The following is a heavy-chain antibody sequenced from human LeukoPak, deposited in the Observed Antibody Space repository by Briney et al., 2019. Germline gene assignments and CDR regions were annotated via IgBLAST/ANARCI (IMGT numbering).Heavy chain of an antibody. CDR3: ASGPLRWLVLLN. Sequence: GASVKVSCKASGGTFSSYAISWVRQAPGQGLEWMGGIIPIFGTANYAQKFRGRVTITADKSTGTAYMELSSLRSEDTAVYYCASGPLRWLVLLNWGQGTLVTVSS. CDR2: IIPIFGTA. V-gene: IGHV1-69*06. CDR1: GGTFSSYA. D-gene: IGHD6-19*01. J-gene: IGHJ4*02.